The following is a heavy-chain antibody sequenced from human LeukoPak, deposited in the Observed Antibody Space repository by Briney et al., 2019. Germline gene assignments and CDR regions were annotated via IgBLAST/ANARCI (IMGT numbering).Heavy chain of an antibody. Sequence: GGSLRLSCAASGFTFSSYAMHWVRQAPGKGLEWVAVISYDGSNKYYADSAKGRFTISRDNSKNTLYLQMNRLRAEDRAVYYCARFDIVVVVAATGALDYWGQGTLVTVSS. CDR1: GFTFSSYA. CDR3: ARFDIVVVVAATGALDY. J-gene: IGHJ4*02. V-gene: IGHV3-30-3*01. CDR2: ISYDGSNK. D-gene: IGHD2-15*01.